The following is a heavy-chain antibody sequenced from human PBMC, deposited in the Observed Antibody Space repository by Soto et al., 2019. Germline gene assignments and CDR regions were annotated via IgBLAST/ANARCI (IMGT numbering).Heavy chain of an antibody. Sequence: HPGGSLRLSCTGSGFTFGDFGMSWFRQAPGKGLEWLSFIRSKGYGGTTESAASVRGRFITSRDDSKSIAYLQMNSLKTEDTAVYYCASLTSWSQEYCYGMDVWGQGTTVTVSS. CDR2: IRSKGYGGTT. D-gene: IGHD2-2*01. CDR3: ASLTSWSQEYCYGMDV. V-gene: IGHV3-49*03. J-gene: IGHJ6*02. CDR1: GFTFGDFG.